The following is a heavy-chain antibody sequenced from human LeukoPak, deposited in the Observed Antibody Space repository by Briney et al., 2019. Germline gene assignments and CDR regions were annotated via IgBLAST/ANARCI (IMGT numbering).Heavy chain of an antibody. CDR2: IKHSGST. CDR3: ARGKAYCSGGSCYPLDY. Sequence: PSETLSLTCAVYGGSFSGYYCGWIRQPPGKGLEWIGEIKHSGSTNYNPSLKSRVTISVDTSKNQCSLKLSSVTAADTAVDYCARGKAYCSGGSCYPLDYWGQGTLVTVSS. D-gene: IGHD2-15*01. V-gene: IGHV4-34*01. CDR1: GGSFSGYY. J-gene: IGHJ4*02.